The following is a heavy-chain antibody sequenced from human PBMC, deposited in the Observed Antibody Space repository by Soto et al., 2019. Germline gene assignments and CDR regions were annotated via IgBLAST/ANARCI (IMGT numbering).Heavy chain of an antibody. V-gene: IGHV1-46*01. D-gene: IGHD6-13*01. CDR1: GYTFASYY. J-gene: IGHJ6*02. CDR2: INPSGGST. Sequence: ASVKVSCKASGYTFASYYMHWVRQAPGRGLEWMGIINPSGGSTSYAQKFQGRVTMTRDTSTSTVYMELSSLRSEDTAVYYCARDLAIAAAGLRPYYYYGMDVWGQGTTVTVSS. CDR3: ARDLAIAAAGLRPYYYYGMDV.